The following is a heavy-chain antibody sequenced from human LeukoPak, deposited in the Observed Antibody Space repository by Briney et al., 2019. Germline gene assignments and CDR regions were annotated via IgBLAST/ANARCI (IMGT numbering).Heavy chain of an antibody. Sequence: PSQTLSLTCTVSGGSISSGSYYWSWIRQPAGKGLEWIGRIYTSGSTNYNPSLKSRVTISVDTSKNQFSLKLSSVTAADTAVYYCARKKRWAYCGGDCYPFDLWGRGTLVTVSS. CDR3: ARKKRWAYCGGDCYPFDL. V-gene: IGHV4-61*02. J-gene: IGHJ2*01. CDR1: GGSISSGSYY. D-gene: IGHD2-21*01. CDR2: IYTSGST.